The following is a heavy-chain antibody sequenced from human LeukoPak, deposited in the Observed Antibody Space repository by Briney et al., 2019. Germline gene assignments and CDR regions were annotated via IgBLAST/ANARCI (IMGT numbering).Heavy chain of an antibody. CDR3: ARDSRAGFDY. CDR1: GYTLTSYS. V-gene: IGHV1-46*01. Sequence: GASVKVSCKASGYTLTSYSMHWVRQAPGQGLEWMGIINPSGGSTSYAQKFQGRVTMTRDTSTSTVYMELSSLRSEDTAVYYCARDSRAGFDYWGQGTLVTVSS. D-gene: IGHD6-13*01. J-gene: IGHJ4*02. CDR2: INPSGGST.